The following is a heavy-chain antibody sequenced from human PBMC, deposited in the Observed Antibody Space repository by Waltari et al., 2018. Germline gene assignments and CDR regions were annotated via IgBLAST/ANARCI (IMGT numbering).Heavy chain of an antibody. Sequence: EVQLLESGGGLVQPGGSLRLSCAASGFTFSSYAMSWVRQAPGKGLEWVSAIRGSGGSTYYADSVKGRFTISRDNSKNTLYLQMNSLRAEDTAVYYCAKRNWGLGAFDIWGQGTMVTVSS. V-gene: IGHV3-23*01. CDR2: IRGSGGST. J-gene: IGHJ3*02. CDR3: AKRNWGLGAFDI. CDR1: GFTFSSYA. D-gene: IGHD7-27*01.